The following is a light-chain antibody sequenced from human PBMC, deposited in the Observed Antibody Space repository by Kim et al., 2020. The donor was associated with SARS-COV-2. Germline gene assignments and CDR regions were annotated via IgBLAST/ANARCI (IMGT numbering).Light chain of an antibody. V-gene: IGKV1-5*03. CDR2: RAS. J-gene: IGKJ2*01. Sequence: SASLGYRVTITFRASQSVSSWLAWYQQKPGKAPKLLIYRASGLETGVPSSFSGSGSGTEFTLTISSLQPGDFATYYCLQYNSYPFTFGQGTKLEI. CDR1: QSVSSW. CDR3: LQYNSYPFT.